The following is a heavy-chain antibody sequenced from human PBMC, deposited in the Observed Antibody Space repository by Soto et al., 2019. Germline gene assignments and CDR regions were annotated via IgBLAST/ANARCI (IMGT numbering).Heavy chain of an antibody. V-gene: IGHV1-3*05. CDR2: INTGNGHP. D-gene: IGHD6-13*01. CDR1: GYDFIDYA. Sequence: QVQLVQSAAEEKKPGASVKLSCKASGYDFIDYAIHWVRQAPGQGLEWMGWINTGNGHPIYSQRFQGRLTFTRDPSARTAYMELSSLSSDDTAVYYCARDSSSWMYNSFDPWGQGTLVTVSP. CDR3: ARDSSSWMYNSFDP. J-gene: IGHJ5*02.